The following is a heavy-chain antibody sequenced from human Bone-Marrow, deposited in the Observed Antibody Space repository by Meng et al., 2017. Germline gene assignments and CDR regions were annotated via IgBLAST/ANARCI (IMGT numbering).Heavy chain of an antibody. D-gene: IGHD5-24*01. CDR3: ARELGRDGFMGPDDAFDI. CDR1: GFTFSSYE. J-gene: IGHJ3*02. V-gene: IGHV3-48*03. CDR2: ISSSGSTI. Sequence: GESLKTSCAASGFTFSSYEMNWVRQAPRKGLEWVSYISSSGSTIYYADSVKGRFTISRDNAKNSLYLQMNSLRAEDTAVYYCARELGRDGFMGPDDAFDIWGQGTMVTVSS.